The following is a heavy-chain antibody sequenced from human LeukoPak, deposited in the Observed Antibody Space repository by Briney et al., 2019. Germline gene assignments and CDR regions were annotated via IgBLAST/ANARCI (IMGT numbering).Heavy chain of an antibody. CDR3: AKRGPPQYGYGNWFDP. J-gene: IGHJ5*02. Sequence: PGGSLRLSCAASGFTFSSYSMNWVRQAPGKGLEWVSSISSSSSYIYYADSVKGRFTISRDTSKNTLYLQMNSLITDDTAVYYCAKRGPPQYGYGNWFDPWGQGTLVSVSS. D-gene: IGHD5-18*01. CDR1: GFTFSSYS. CDR2: ISSSSSYI. V-gene: IGHV3-21*01.